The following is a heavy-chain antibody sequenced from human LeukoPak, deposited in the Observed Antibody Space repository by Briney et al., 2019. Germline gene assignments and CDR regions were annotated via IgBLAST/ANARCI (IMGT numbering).Heavy chain of an antibody. J-gene: IGHJ4*02. CDR2: IRSSGSTI. V-gene: IGHV3-48*02. CDR1: GFTFSSYS. D-gene: IGHD3-22*01. CDR3: ARDPAHSSGPFDC. Sequence: GGSLRLSCAASGFTFSSYSMNWVRQAPGKGLEWVSYIRSSGSTIYYADSVKGRFTISRDNAKNSLYLQMNSLRDEDTAVYYCARDPAHSSGPFDCWGQGTLVTVSS.